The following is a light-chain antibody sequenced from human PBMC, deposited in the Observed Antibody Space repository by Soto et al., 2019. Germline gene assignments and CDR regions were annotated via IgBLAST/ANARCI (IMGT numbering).Light chain of an antibody. Sequence: DIQMTQSPSSVSASVGDRVTITCRASQDINSWLAWYQQKPGKAPKLLIYSTSNLQSGVPSRFSGSGSGTDFTLTITSLQPEDFATYFCQQSESHPLTFGGGTKVETK. CDR3: QQSESHPLT. V-gene: IGKV1D-12*01. CDR2: STS. CDR1: QDINSW. J-gene: IGKJ4*01.